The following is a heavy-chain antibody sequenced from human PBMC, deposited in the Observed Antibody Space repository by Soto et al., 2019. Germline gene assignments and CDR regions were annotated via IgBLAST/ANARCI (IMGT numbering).Heavy chain of an antibody. D-gene: IGHD5-18*01. CDR3: AKVYSYGTGGYFDY. CDR2: ISYDGSNK. CDR1: GFTFSSYG. J-gene: IGHJ4*02. Sequence: QVQLVESGGGVVQPGRSLRLSCAASGFTFSSYGMHWVRQAPGKGLEWVAVISYDGSNKYYADSVKGRFTISRDNSKNTLYLQMNSLRAEDTAVYYCAKVYSYGTGGYFDYWGQGTLVTVSS. V-gene: IGHV3-30*18.